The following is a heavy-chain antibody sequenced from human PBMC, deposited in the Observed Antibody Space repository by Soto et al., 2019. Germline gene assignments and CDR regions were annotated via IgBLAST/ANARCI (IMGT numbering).Heavy chain of an antibody. V-gene: IGHV4-39*01. Sequence: QLRLQESGPGLVKPSETLSLTCTVSGASISNSPYYWGWIRQPPGKGLEWIGDIYYSGSTYYNPSLKSRVTMSVDTSKDQFSLRLSSVTAADTAIYYCVRRSGGGYLTLGYWGQGTLVTVSS. CDR2: IYYSGST. D-gene: IGHD1-26*01. CDR1: GASISNSPYY. J-gene: IGHJ4*02. CDR3: VRRSGGGYLTLGY.